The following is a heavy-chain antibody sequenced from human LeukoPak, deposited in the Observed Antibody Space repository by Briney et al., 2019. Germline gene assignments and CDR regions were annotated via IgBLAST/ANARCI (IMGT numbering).Heavy chain of an antibody. CDR1: GGSISSYY. CDR2: IYTSGST. Sequence: SETLSLTCTVSGGSISSYYWSWIRQPAGKGLEWIGRIYTSGSTNYNPSLKSRVTMSVDTSKNQFSLKLSSVTAADTAVYYCARAGHIVVVTAMGGAGPFDYWGQGTLVTVSS. CDR3: ARAGHIVVVTAMGGAGPFDY. D-gene: IGHD2-21*02. V-gene: IGHV4-4*07. J-gene: IGHJ4*02.